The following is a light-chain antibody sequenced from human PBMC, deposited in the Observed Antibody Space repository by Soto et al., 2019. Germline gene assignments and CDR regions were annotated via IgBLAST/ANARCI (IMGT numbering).Light chain of an antibody. CDR3: QQSYSTICA. J-gene: IGKJ2*02. Sequence: DIQMTQSPSSLSASVGDRVTITCRASQSISSYLNWYQQKPGKAPKLLIYAASSLQSGVPSRFSGSGSGTDFTLTISSLQPEDFATYYCQQSYSTICAFGQWTKLESK. CDR2: AAS. CDR1: QSISSY. V-gene: IGKV1-39*01.